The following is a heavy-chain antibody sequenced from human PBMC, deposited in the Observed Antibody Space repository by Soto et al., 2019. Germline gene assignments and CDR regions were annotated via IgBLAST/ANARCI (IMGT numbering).Heavy chain of an antibody. V-gene: IGHV4-31*03. J-gene: IGHJ5*02. CDR1: GGSISSGGYY. Sequence: QVQLQESGPGLVKPSQTLSLTCTVSGGSISSGGYYWSWIRQHPGKGLEWIGYIYYSGSTYYNPSIKSRVTITVDTSTNKFSLKLSSVTAADTAVYYCARVMGIAAAVTIWFDPWGQGTLVTVSS. D-gene: IGHD6-13*01. CDR2: IYYSGST. CDR3: ARVMGIAAAVTIWFDP.